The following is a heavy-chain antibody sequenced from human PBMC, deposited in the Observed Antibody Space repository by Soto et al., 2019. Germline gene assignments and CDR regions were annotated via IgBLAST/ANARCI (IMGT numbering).Heavy chain of an antibody. J-gene: IGHJ6*02. Sequence: PSETLSLTCTVSGGSISSYYWSWIRQPPGKGLEWIGYIYYSGSTNYNPSLKSRVTISVDTSKNQFSLKLSSVTAADTAVYYCARSEYSSSLNYYYYGMDVWGQGTTVT. CDR1: GGSISSYY. D-gene: IGHD6-6*01. V-gene: IGHV4-59*01. CDR3: ARSEYSSSLNYYYYGMDV. CDR2: IYYSGST.